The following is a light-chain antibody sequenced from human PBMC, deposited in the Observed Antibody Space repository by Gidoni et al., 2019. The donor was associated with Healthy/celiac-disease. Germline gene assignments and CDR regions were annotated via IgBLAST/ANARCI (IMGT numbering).Light chain of an antibody. Sequence: EIVLTQSPGTLSLSPGDRATLSCSASQSVSSSYLAWYQQKPGQAPRLLIYGASSRATGIPDRFSGSGSGTDFTLTISGLEPEDFAVYYCQQYGSSSWTFGQGTKVEIK. V-gene: IGKV3-20*01. CDR2: GAS. J-gene: IGKJ1*01. CDR1: QSVSSSY. CDR3: QQYGSSSWT.